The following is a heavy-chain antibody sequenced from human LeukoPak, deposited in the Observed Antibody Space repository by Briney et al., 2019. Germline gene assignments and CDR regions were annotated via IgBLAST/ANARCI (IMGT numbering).Heavy chain of an antibody. CDR2: IHHSGRT. J-gene: IGHJ3*02. CDR1: SVSISSADY. CDR3: AREVDVPSTSDGFDI. D-gene: IGHD2-15*01. Sequence: SQTLSLTCTVSSVSISSADYWSWIRQPPGKGLEWVGYIHHSGRTHYNPSLKSRATLSLDTSKNQFPLKLTSVTAADTAVYYCAREVDVPSTSDGFDIWGQGTVVTVSS. V-gene: IGHV4-31*03.